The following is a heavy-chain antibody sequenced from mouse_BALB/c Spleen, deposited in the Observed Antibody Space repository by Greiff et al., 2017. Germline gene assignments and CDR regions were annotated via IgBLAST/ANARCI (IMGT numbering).Heavy chain of an antibody. J-gene: IGHJ3*01. CDR2: IDPENGNT. Sequence: VQLQQSGAELVRPGALVKLSCKASGFNIKDYYMHWVKQRPEQGLEWIGWIDPENGNTIYDPKFQGKASITADTSSNTAYLQLSSLTSEDTAVYYCARNYDYDVAYWGQGTLVTVSA. CDR3: ARNYDYDVAY. CDR1: GFNIKDYY. D-gene: IGHD2-4*01. V-gene: IGHV14-1*02.